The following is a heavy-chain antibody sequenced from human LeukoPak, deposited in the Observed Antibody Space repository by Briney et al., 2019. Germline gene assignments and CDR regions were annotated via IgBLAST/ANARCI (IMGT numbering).Heavy chain of an antibody. CDR3: ARPWGGYNYRDY. D-gene: IGHD5-24*01. CDR1: GGSISSYY. Sequence: TSETLSLTCTVSGGSISSYYWSWIRQPPGKGLEWIGYIYYSGSTNYNPSLKSRVTISVDTSKNQFSLKLSSVTAADTAVYYCARPWGGYNYRDYWGQGTLVTVSP. CDR2: IYYSGST. J-gene: IGHJ4*02. V-gene: IGHV4-59*08.